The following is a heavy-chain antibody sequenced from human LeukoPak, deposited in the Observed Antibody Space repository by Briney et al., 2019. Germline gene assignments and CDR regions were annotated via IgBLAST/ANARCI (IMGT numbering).Heavy chain of an antibody. Sequence: GGSLRLSGAASGFTVSNNFMSWVRQAPGKGLEWVSVIHSGGTTYYADSVKGRFTISRDNSRNTLYLQMNSLRAEDTAVYYCARGRVTYSGYDFPYYFDYWGQGTLVTVSS. CDR3: ARGRVTYSGYDFPYYFDY. CDR1: GFTVSNNF. CDR2: IHSGGTT. D-gene: IGHD5-12*01. J-gene: IGHJ4*02. V-gene: IGHV3-53*01.